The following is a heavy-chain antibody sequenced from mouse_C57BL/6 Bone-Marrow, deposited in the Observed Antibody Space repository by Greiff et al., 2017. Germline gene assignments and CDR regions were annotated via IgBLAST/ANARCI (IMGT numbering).Heavy chain of an antibody. CDR2: ISYSGST. CDR3: ARYHYGSSYGYFDV. Sequence: VQLKESGPGLAKPSQSLSLTCSVTGYSITSDYWNWIRKFPGNKLEYMGYISYSGSTYYNPSLKSRISITRDTSKNQYYLQLNSVTTENTATYYCARYHYGSSYGYFDVWGSGTTVTVSS. V-gene: IGHV3-8*01. J-gene: IGHJ1*01. D-gene: IGHD1-1*01. CDR1: GYSITSDY.